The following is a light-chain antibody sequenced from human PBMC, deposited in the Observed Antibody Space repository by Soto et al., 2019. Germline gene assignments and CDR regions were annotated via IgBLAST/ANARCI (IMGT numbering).Light chain of an antibody. J-gene: IGKJ2*01. CDR3: WQRDAWPPLT. CDR1: RSINSY. Sequence: IVLTQSPATLSLSPGERATLSCRASRSINSYLFWYQQKPGQAPRRLIYDASNRATGIPARFSGSGSGTDFTLTISSLEPEDFAVYYCWQRDAWPPLTFGQGTKLEIK. CDR2: DAS. V-gene: IGKV3-11*01.